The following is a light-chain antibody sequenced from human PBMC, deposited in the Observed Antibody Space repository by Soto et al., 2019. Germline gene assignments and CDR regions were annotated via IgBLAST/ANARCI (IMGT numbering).Light chain of an antibody. CDR2: CAS. J-gene: IGKJ1*01. CDR1: QSVDSSY. CDR3: QQYGRSRWT. V-gene: IGKV3-20*01. Sequence: EIVLTQSPGTLPLSAGERATLSCRASQSVDSSYFAWYQQKPGRAPRLLIYCASRRATGIPDRFSGSGSGTDFTLTIRRLEPEDFAVYYCQQYGRSRWTFGQGTKVEV.